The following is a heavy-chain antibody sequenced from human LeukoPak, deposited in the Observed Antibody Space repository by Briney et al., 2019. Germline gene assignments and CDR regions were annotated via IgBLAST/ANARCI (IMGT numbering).Heavy chain of an antibody. CDR1: GYTFTSYG. V-gene: IGHV1-2*02. CDR2: INPNSGGT. Sequence: ASVKVSCKASGYTFTSYGISWVRQAPGQGLEWMGWINPNSGGTNYAQKFQGRVTMTRDTSISTAYMELSRLRSDDTAVYYCARDSSGWYMYWGQGTLVTVSS. CDR3: ARDSSGWYMY. D-gene: IGHD6-19*01. J-gene: IGHJ4*02.